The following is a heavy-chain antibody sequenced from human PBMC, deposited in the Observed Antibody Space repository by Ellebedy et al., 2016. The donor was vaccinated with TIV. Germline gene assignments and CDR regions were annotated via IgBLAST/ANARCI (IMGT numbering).Heavy chain of an antibody. Sequence: SLKISCAASGFTFDDYAMHWVRQAPGKGLEWVSGISWNSGNIGYADSVKGRFTISRDNAKHSLYLQMNTLRAEDTALYYCAKEGVAGTFDIWGQGTMVTVSS. V-gene: IGHV3-9*01. CDR3: AKEGVAGTFDI. CDR1: GFTFDDYA. J-gene: IGHJ3*02. D-gene: IGHD6-19*01. CDR2: ISWNSGNI.